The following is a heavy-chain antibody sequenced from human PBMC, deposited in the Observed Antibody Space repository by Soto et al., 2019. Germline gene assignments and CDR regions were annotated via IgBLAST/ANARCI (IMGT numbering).Heavy chain of an antibody. CDR1: GYTFTSYD. CDR2: MNPNSGNT. CDR3: AREALFRMDV. J-gene: IGHJ6*02. Sequence: QVQLVQSGAEVKKPGASVKVSCKASGYTFTSYDINWVRQATGQGLEWMGWMNPNSGNTVYAQKFXGXVXLXXNTSIRTAYMELSSLRSEDTAVYYCAREALFRMDVWGQGTTVTVSS. V-gene: IGHV1-8*01. D-gene: IGHD3-10*02.